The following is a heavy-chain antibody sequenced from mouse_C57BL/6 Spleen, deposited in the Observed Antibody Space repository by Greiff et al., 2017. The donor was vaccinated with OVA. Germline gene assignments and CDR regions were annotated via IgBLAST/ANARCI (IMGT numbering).Heavy chain of an antibody. CDR1: GFTFSSYG. J-gene: IGHJ1*03. V-gene: IGHV5-6*01. CDR2: ISSGGSYT. Sequence: DVHLVESGGDLVKPGGSLKLSCAASGFTFSSYGMSWVRQTPDKRLEWVATISSGGSYTYYPDSVKGRFTISRDNAKNTLYLQMSSLKSEDTAMYYCARHGITTRYFDVWGTGTTVTVSS. D-gene: IGHD1-1*01. CDR3: ARHGITTRYFDV.